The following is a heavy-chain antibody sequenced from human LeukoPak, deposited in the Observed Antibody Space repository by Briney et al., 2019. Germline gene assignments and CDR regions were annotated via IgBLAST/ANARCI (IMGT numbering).Heavy chain of an antibody. CDR2: IYYSGST. V-gene: IGHV4-59*01. CDR1: GGSISSYY. J-gene: IGHJ4*02. D-gene: IGHD2-15*01. Sequence: SETLSLTCTVSGGSISSYYWSWSRQPPGKGLEWIWYIYYSGSTNYNPSLNSRVTISVDTSKTQFSLKLRSVPAADTAVYYCASYYCSGGSCLIDYWGQGTLVTVSS. CDR3: ASYYCSGGSCLIDY.